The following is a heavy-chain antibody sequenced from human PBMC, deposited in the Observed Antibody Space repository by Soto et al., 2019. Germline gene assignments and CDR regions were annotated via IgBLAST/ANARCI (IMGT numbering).Heavy chain of an antibody. CDR1: GGTFSSYG. V-gene: IGHV1-69*13. Sequence: SVKVSCKASGGTFSSYGISWVRQAPGQGLEWMGGIIPIFGTANYAQKFQGRVTITADESTSTAYTELSSLRSEDTAVYYCARDKEGRGWFDPWGQGSLVTVSS. CDR2: IIPIFGTA. D-gene: IGHD3-16*01. CDR3: ARDKEGRGWFDP. J-gene: IGHJ5*02.